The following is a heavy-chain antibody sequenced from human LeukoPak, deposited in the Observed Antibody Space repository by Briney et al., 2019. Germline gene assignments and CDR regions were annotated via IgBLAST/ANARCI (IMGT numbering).Heavy chain of an antibody. J-gene: IGHJ4*02. D-gene: IGHD2/OR15-2a*01. V-gene: IGHV4-59*08. CDR1: GGSMSGHW. Sequence: SETLSLTCTVSGGSMSGHWWSWIRQSPGKGLEWIGDIFYSGGTNNNSPLKSRLTMSLDTSKNQFSLKLSSVTAADTAMYYCARRNTADATIDFWGQGILVIASS. CDR2: IFYSGGT. CDR3: ARRNTADATIDF.